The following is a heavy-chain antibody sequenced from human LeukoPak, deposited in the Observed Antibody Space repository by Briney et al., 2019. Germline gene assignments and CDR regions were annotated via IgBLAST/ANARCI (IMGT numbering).Heavy chain of an antibody. CDR3: ARDSIVLMVYAMPNWFDP. CDR1: GYTFTSYG. Sequence: ASVKVSCKASGYTFTSYGINWVRQAPGQGLEWMGWISAYNGNTSYAQKLQGRVTMTTDTSTNTAYMELKSLRSDDTAVYYCARDSIVLMVYAMPNWFDPWGQGTLVTVSS. CDR2: ISAYNGNT. J-gene: IGHJ5*02. D-gene: IGHD2-8*01. V-gene: IGHV1-18*01.